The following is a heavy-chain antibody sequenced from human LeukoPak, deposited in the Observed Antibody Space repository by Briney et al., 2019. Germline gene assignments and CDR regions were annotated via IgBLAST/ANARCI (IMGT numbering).Heavy chain of an antibody. V-gene: IGHV4-38-2*01. D-gene: IGHD3-22*01. CDR3: ARSAYYYDSSFDY. CDR2: MYHSGST. Sequence: SETLSLTCAVSGHSISSGYYWAWIRQPPGEGLEWIGTMYHSGSTYYNPSLKSRVTISVDTSKNQFSLKLDSVTAADTAVYYCARSAYYYDSSFDYWGQGTLVTVSS. J-gene: IGHJ4*02. CDR1: GHSISSGYY.